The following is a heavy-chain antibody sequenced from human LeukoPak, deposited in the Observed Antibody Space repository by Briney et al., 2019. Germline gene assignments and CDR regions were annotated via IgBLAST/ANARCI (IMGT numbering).Heavy chain of an antibody. CDR2: IIPIFGTA. CDR3: ARETDYYDFWSGYYKGWFDP. CDR1: GGTFSSYA. V-gene: IGHV1-69*05. Sequence: SVKVSCKASGGTFSSYAISWVRQAPGHGLEWMGGIIPIFGTANYAQKFQGRVTITTDESTSTAYMELSSLRSEDTAVYYCARETDYYDFWSGYYKGWFDPWGQGTLVTVSS. D-gene: IGHD3-3*01. J-gene: IGHJ5*02.